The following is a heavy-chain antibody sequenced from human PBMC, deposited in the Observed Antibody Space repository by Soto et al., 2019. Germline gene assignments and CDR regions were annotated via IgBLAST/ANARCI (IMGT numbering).Heavy chain of an antibody. CDR1: GFILSSYG. J-gene: IGHJ4*02. CDR3: ARDDPVGAAAGTG. CDR2: ISYDGSNK. Sequence: QVQLVESGGGVVQPGRSLRLSCAASGFILSSYGMHWVRQAPGKGLEWVAVISYDGSNKYYADSVKGRFTISRDNCKNTQYLPMNSLRAEDTAVYYCARDDPVGAAAGTGRGQGTLVTVSS. V-gene: IGHV3-30-3*01. D-gene: IGHD6-13*01.